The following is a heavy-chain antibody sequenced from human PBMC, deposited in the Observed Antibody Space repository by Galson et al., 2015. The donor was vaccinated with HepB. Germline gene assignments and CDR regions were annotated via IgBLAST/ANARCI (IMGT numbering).Heavy chain of an antibody. V-gene: IGHV5-10-1*01. CDR2: IDPSDSYI. D-gene: IGHD6-19*01. Sequence: QSGAEVKKPGESLRISCKGSGYSFTSYWISWVRQMPGKGLEWMGRIDPSDSYINYSPSFQGTVTITADKSISTAYLQWGSLKASDTAMYYCARGSSGWYYFDYWGQGTLVSVSS. CDR1: GYSFTSYW. J-gene: IGHJ4*02. CDR3: ARGSSGWYYFDY.